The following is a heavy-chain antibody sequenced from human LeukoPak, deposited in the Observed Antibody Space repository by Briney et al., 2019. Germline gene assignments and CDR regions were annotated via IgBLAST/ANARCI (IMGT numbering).Heavy chain of an antibody. D-gene: IGHD1-1*01. V-gene: IGHV3-23*01. J-gene: IGHJ4*02. CDR2: ISDTDDRT. CDR1: GFTVSSYD. CDR3: AKVTWSTAGTTPYVC. Sequence: PGGSLRLSCAASGFTVSSYDMSWVRQAPGKGLEWVSAISDTDDRTYYADSVKGRFTISRDNSKNTLYLQMNSLRGEDAAMYYCAKVTWSTAGTTPYVCWGQGTLVTVSS.